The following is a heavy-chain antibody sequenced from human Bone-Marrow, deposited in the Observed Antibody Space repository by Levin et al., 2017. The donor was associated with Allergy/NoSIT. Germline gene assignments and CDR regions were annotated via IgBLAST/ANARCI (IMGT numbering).Heavy chain of an antibody. Sequence: GGSLRLSCAASGFTFDDYAMHWVRQAPGKGLEWVSGISWNSTSIGYADSVKGRFTISRDNAKNSLYLLMYSLTAEDTALYYCAKGYYFGSGSYWLYYSYGMDVWGQGTTVTVSS. CDR3: AKGYYFGSGSYWLYYSYGMDV. D-gene: IGHD3-10*01. CDR1: GFTFDDYA. CDR2: ISWNSTSI. J-gene: IGHJ6*02. V-gene: IGHV3-9*01.